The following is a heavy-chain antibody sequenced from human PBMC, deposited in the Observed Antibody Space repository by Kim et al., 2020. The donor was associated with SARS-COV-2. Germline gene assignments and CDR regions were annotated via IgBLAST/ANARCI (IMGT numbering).Heavy chain of an antibody. V-gene: IGHV4-59*13. CDR2: IYNSGST. CDR1: GGSISSYY. D-gene: IGHD6-25*01. Sequence: SETLSLTCTVSGGSISSYYWSWIRQPPGKGLEWIGYIYNSGSTNYNPSLKSRVTISLETSKNQSSMKLSSVTAADTAVYYCARSTYSSVYFDYWGQGTLVTVSS. CDR3: ARSTYSSVYFDY. J-gene: IGHJ4*02.